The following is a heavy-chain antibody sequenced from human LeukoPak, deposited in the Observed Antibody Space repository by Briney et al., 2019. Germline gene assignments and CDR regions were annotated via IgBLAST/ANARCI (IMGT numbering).Heavy chain of an antibody. J-gene: IGHJ6*03. CDR1: GGSFSGYY. V-gene: IGHV4-34*01. CDR3: ARAARGICSSTSCYVPYYYYYMDV. CDR2: INHSGST. D-gene: IGHD2-2*01. Sequence: PSETLSLTCAVYGGSFSGYYWSWIRQPPGKGLEWIGEINHSGSTNYNPSLKSRVTISVDTSKNQFSLKLSSVTAADTAVYYCARAARGICSSTSCYVPYYYYYMDVWGKGTTVTVSS.